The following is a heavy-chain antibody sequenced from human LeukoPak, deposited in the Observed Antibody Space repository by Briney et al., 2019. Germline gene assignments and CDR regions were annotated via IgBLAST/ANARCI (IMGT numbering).Heavy chain of an antibody. V-gene: IGHV4-59*12. D-gene: IGHD6-13*01. CDR2: IYYSGST. CDR1: VGSIRSYY. CDR3: SSLEVSSSWRY. Sequence: SETLSLTCTVSVGSIRSYYWSWIRQPPGKGLEWIGYIYYSGSTNYNPSLKSRVTISVDTSKNQFSLKLSSVTAADTAVYYCSSLEVSSSWRYWGQGTLVTVSS. J-gene: IGHJ4*02.